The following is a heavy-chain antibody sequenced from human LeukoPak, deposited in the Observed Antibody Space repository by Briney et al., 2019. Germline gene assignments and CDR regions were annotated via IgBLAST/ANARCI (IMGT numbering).Heavy chain of an antibody. CDR3: AREYGSGSYTGIDY. CDR1: GYTVTGYY. Sequence: ASVKVSCKASGYTVTGYYMHWVRQAPGQGLEWMGWINPNSGGTNYAQKFQGRVTMTRDTSISTAYMELSRLRSDDTAVYYCAREYGSGSYTGIDYWGQGTLVTVSS. V-gene: IGHV1-2*02. J-gene: IGHJ4*02. D-gene: IGHD3-10*01. CDR2: INPNSGGT.